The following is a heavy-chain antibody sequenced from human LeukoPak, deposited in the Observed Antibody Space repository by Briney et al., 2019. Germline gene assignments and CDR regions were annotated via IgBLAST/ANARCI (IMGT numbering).Heavy chain of an antibody. J-gene: IGHJ6*03. Sequence: RASVKVSCKASGYTFTSYDINWVRQATGQGLEWMGWMNPNSGNTGYAQKFQGRVTITRNTSISTAYMELSSLRSEDTAVYYCARGPPRGRGGYYYSYYMDDWGKGTTVTISS. CDR2: MNPNSGNT. D-gene: IGHD3/OR15-3a*01. CDR3: ARGPPRGRGGYYYSYYMDD. CDR1: GYTFTSYD. V-gene: IGHV1-8*03.